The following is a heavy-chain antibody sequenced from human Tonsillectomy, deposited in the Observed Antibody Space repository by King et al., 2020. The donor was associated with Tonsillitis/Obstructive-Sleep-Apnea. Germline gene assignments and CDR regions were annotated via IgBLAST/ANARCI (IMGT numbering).Heavy chain of an antibody. D-gene: IGHD2-2*01. Sequence: VQLVESGGGLVKPGGSLRLSCAASGFTFSSYSMNWVRQAPGKGLEWVSSISSSSSYIYYADSVKGRFTISRDNAKNSLYLQMNSLRAEVTAVYYCARDNTRYCSSTSCYQPHDYWGQGTLVTVSS. V-gene: IGHV3-21*01. CDR2: ISSSSSYI. J-gene: IGHJ4*02. CDR1: GFTFSSYS. CDR3: ARDNTRYCSSTSCYQPHDY.